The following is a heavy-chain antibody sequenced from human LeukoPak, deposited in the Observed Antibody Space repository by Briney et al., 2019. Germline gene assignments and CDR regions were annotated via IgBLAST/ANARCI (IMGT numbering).Heavy chain of an antibody. J-gene: IGHJ2*01. Sequence: PGGSLRLSCAASGFIFSSYWMSWVRQAPGKGLEWVANIKQDGTEKYYVDSVKGRFTISRDNAKNSLYLQMNSLRAEDTDVYYLAREGFGYAGWYFDLWGRGTLVAVSS. D-gene: IGHD5-12*01. CDR2: IKQDGTEK. CDR1: GFIFSSYW. V-gene: IGHV3-7*04. CDR3: AREGFGYAGWYFDL.